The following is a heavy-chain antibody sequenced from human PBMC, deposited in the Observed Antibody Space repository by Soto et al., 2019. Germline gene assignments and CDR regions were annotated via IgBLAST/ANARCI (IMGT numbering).Heavy chain of an antibody. CDR3: ARSPGYYFDY. V-gene: IGHV4-59*08. Sequence: PGGSLRLSCAASGFTFSSYAMSWVRQAPGKGLEWIGYIYYSGSATYNPSLKSRVTISVDTSKNQFSLNLSSVTAADTAVYYCARSPGYYFDYWGQGTLVTSPQ. CDR1: GFTFSSYA. CDR2: IYYSGSA. J-gene: IGHJ4*02. D-gene: IGHD3-10*01.